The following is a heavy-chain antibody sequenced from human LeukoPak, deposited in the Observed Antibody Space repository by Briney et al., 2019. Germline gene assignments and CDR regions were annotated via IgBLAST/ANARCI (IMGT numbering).Heavy chain of an antibody. CDR1: GGTFSSYA. CDR3: AREGYCTGGSCYNTNAADY. D-gene: IGHD2-15*01. V-gene: IGHV1-18*01. J-gene: IGHJ4*02. CDR2: ISAYNGNT. Sequence: GASVKVSCKASGGTFSSYAISWVRQAPGQGLEWMGWISAYNGNTNYAQKVQGRVTMTTDASTSTAYMELRSLRSDDTAVYYCAREGYCTGGSCYNTNAADYWGQGTLVTVSS.